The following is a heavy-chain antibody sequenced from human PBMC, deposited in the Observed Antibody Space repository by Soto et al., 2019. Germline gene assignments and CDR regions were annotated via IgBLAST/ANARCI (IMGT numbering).Heavy chain of an antibody. CDR2: IWYDGSNK. CDR1: GFTFSSYG. CDR3: ARGRSSWVNNCFDP. V-gene: IGHV3-33*01. D-gene: IGHD6-13*01. Sequence: GGSLRLSCAASGFTFSSYGMHWVRQAPGKGLEWVAVIWYDGSNKYYADSVKGRFTISRDNSKSTLYLQMNSLRAEDTAVYYCARGRSSWVNNCFDPWGQGTLVTVSS. J-gene: IGHJ5*02.